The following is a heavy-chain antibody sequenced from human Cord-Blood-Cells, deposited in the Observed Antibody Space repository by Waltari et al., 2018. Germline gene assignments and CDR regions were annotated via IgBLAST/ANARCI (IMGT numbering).Heavy chain of an antibody. Sequence: QLQLQESGPGLVKPSETLSLTCTVSGGPLSSSSYYRGWIRQPPGKGLEWIGSIYYSGSTYYNPSLKSRVTISVDTSKNQFSLKLSSVTAADTAVYYCARPAYSSSWYFDYWGQGTLVTVSS. CDR2: IYYSGST. D-gene: IGHD6-13*01. CDR3: ARPAYSSSWYFDY. J-gene: IGHJ4*02. V-gene: IGHV4-39*01. CDR1: GGPLSSSSYY.